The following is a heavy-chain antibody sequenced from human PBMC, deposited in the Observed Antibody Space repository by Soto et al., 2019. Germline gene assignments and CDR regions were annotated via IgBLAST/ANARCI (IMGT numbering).Heavy chain of an antibody. CDR2: IIPFLGIA. Sequence: QVQLVQSGAEVKKPGSSVKVSCKASGGTFSSYTFSWVRQAPGQGLEWMGRIIPFLGIANYAQKYQGRVTITADKSTSTAYMELSSLRSEDTVVYYCAKRDYYDSTGVGYWGQGTLVTVSS. D-gene: IGHD3-22*01. J-gene: IGHJ4*02. V-gene: IGHV1-69*02. CDR3: AKRDYYDSTGVGY. CDR1: GGTFSSYT.